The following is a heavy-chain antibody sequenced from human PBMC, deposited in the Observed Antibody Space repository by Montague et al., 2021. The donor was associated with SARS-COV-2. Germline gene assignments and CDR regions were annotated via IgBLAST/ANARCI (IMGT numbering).Heavy chain of an antibody. D-gene: IGHD4-23*01. V-gene: IGHV4-39*01. Sequence: SETLSLTCTVSDDSINNKTYFWDWIRQPPGKGLEWIGSIHYRGSTHYNPSLKSRLTISVDTSRNQFSLKLSSVTAADTAAYFCARTTVVTPYYDYAMDVWGQGTTVTVSS. CDR1: DDSINNKTYF. CDR3: ARTTVVTPYYDYAMDV. J-gene: IGHJ6*02. CDR2: IHYRGST.